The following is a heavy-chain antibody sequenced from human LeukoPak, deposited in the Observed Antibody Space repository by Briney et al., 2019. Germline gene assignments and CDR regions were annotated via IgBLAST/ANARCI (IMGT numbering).Heavy chain of an antibody. CDR1: GFTFSSYA. V-gene: IGHV3-30-3*01. D-gene: IGHD2-21*02. CDR3: AREVAGYCGGDCEYPLQYNWFDP. Sequence: PGGSLRLSCAASGFTFSSYAMHWVRQAPGKGLEWVAVISYDGSNKYYADSVKGRFTISRDNSKNTLYLQMNSLRAEDTAVSYCAREVAGYCGGDCEYPLQYNWFDPWGQGTLVTVSS. J-gene: IGHJ5*02. CDR2: ISYDGSNK.